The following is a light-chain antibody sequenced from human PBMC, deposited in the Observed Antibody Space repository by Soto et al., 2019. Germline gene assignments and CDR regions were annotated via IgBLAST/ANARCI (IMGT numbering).Light chain of an antibody. CDR3: QVFT. V-gene: IGKV1-33*01. CDR1: QNISNY. CDR2: DAS. Sequence: DVQVTQQKSSLSASEGARVTIPCQASQNISNYLNWYQQKPGKAPKLLIYDASNLETGVPSRFSGSGSGTDFTFTISSLQPEDIATYYCQVFTFGPGTNVDIK. J-gene: IGKJ3*01.